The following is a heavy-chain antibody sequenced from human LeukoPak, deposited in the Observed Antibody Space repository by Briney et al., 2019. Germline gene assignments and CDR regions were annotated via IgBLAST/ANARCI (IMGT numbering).Heavy chain of an antibody. D-gene: IGHD2-21*02. CDR3: ARDGLRRPPTPYCGGDCPLDY. CDR1: GYSISSGYY. CDR2: TNWDGGRT. Sequence: ETLSLTCTVSGYSISSGYYWGWIRQPPGKGLEWVSGTNWDGGRTGYADSVKGRFTISRDNAKNSLYLQMNSLRVEDTAMYYCARDGLRRPPTPYCGGDCPLDYWGQGTLVTVSS. V-gene: IGHV3-20*04. J-gene: IGHJ4*02.